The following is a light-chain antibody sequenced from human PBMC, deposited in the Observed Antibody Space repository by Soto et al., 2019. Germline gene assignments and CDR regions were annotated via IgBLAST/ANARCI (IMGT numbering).Light chain of an antibody. J-gene: IGLJ3*02. V-gene: IGLV2-23*01. CDR1: SSDVGNYNL. CDR2: EGS. CDR3: CSYAGSRIVWV. Sequence: QSALTQPASVSGSPGQSITISCTGTSSDVGNYNLVSWYQQHPGKAPKLIIYEGSKRPSGVSGRFSGSKSGNTASLTISGLQAEDEADYYCCSYAGSRIVWVFGGGTKVTVL.